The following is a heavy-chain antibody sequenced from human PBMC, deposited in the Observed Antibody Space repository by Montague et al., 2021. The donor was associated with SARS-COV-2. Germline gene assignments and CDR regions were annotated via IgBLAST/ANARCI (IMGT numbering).Heavy chain of an antibody. V-gene: IGHV3-21*01. CDR2: ISSSSYI. D-gene: IGHD3-22*01. CDR1: GFTFSSYS. J-gene: IGHJ4*02. Sequence: SLRLSCAASGFTFSSYSMNWVRQAPGKGLEWVSSISSSSYIYYADSVKGRFTISRDNAKNSLYLQMNSLRAEDTAVYYCARGATYCYDSSGYVFDYWGQGTLVTVSS. CDR3: ARGATYCYDSSGYVFDY.